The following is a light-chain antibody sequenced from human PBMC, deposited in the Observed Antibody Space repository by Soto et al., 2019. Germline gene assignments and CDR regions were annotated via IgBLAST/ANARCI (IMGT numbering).Light chain of an antibody. CDR1: QSISSW. V-gene: IGKV1-5*03. CDR3: QQYITMAT. Sequence: DIQMTQSPSTLSASVGDRVSITCRASQSISSWVAWYQQKPGKAPKLLISKASSLESGVPSRFSGSGSGTEFTLTITSLQPDDFATYYCQQYITMATFGQGTKVEIK. CDR2: KAS. J-gene: IGKJ1*01.